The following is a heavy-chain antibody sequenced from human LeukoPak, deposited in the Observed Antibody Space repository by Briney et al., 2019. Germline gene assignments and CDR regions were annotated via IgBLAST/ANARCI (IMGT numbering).Heavy chain of an antibody. CDR1: GGSINSYY. CDR2: IYHSGST. Sequence: SETLSLTCTVSGGSINSYYWSWIRQPPGKGLEWIGYIYHSGSTYYNPSLKSRVTISVDRSKNQFSLKLSSVTAADTAVYYCARGETYYWGQGTLVTVSS. J-gene: IGHJ4*02. CDR3: ARGETYY. V-gene: IGHV4-59*12.